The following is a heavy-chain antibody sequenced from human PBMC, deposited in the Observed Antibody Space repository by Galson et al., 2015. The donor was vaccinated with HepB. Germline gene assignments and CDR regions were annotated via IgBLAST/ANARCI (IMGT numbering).Heavy chain of an antibody. D-gene: IGHD3-3*01. V-gene: IGHV4-4*02. CDR2: IHHSGST. CDR3: ARVTQRITIFGVVITFDN. CDR1: GGSISSSNW. J-gene: IGHJ4*02. Sequence: ETLSLTCAVSGGSISSSNWWSWVRQPPGKGLEWIGEIHHSGSTNYNPSLKSRVTISVDKSKNQFSLKLSSVTAADTAVYYCARVTQRITIFGVVITFDNWGQGTLVTVPS.